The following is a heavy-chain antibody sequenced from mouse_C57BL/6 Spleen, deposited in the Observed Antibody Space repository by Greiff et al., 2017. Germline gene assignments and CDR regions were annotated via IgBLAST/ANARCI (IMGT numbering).Heavy chain of an antibody. CDR1: GYTFTSYW. V-gene: IGHV1-64*01. D-gene: IGHD2-4*01. CDR3: ASDDYDETVLAY. CDR2: IHPNSGST. J-gene: IGHJ3*01. Sequence: VQLQQPGAELVKPGASVKLSCKASGYTFTSYWMHWVKQRPGQGLEWIGMIHPNSGSTNYNEKFKSKATLTVDKSSSTAYMQLSSLTSEDSAVXYCASDDYDETVLAYWGQGTLVTVSA.